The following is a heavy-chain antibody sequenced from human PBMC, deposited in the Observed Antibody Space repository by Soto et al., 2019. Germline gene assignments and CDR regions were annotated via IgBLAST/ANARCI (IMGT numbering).Heavy chain of an antibody. CDR3: ASGGDTSQDAQAFDY. Sequence: PSEILSLTCAVSGGSISSGGYSWSWIRQPPGKGLEWIGYIYHSGSTYYNPSLKSRVTISVDRSKNQFSLKLSSVTAADMAVYYCASGGDTSQDAQAFDYWGQGTLVTVSS. D-gene: IGHD3-16*01. CDR2: IYHSGST. CDR1: GGSISSGGYS. J-gene: IGHJ4*02. V-gene: IGHV4-30-2*01.